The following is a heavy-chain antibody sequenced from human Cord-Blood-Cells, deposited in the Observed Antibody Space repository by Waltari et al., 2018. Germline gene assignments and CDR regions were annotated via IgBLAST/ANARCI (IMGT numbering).Heavy chain of an antibody. J-gene: IGHJ5*02. CDR3: ARVGGSGSYNWFDP. CDR2: IYSGGST. D-gene: IGHD3-10*01. Sequence: EVQLVESGGGLIQPGGSLRLSCAASGFTVSSNYMSWFRRAPGKGLEWVSVIYSGGSTYYADSVKGRFTISRDNSKNTLYLQMNSLRAEDTAVYYCARVGGSGSYNWFDPWGQGTLVTVSS. CDR1: GFTVSSNY. V-gene: IGHV3-53*01.